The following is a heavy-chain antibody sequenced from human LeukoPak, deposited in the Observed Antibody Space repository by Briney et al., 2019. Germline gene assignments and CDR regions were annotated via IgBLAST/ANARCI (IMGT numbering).Heavy chain of an antibody. CDR3: ATDPYYYDSRGDY. J-gene: IGHJ4*02. Sequence: SVNVSCKASGGTFSCYAISWVRQAPGQGLEWMGGIIPIFGTANYAQKFQSRVTITADESTSTAYMELSSLRSEDTAVYYCATDPYYYDSRGDYWGQGTLVTVSS. V-gene: IGHV1-69*13. D-gene: IGHD3-22*01. CDR2: IIPIFGTA. CDR1: GGTFSCYA.